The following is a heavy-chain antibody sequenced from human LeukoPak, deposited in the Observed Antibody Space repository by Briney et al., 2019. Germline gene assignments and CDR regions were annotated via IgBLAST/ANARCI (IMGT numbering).Heavy chain of an antibody. Sequence: PSETLSLTCTVSGYSISRGYSWGWIRQPPGKGLEWIGNIYHSGSTTYNPSLKSRVTISVDTSKNQFSLKLSSVTAADTAVYYCARADGDYYYGSGSLDYWGQGTLVTVSS. D-gene: IGHD3-10*01. CDR1: GYSISRGYS. CDR3: ARADGDYYYGSGSLDY. V-gene: IGHV4-38-2*02. CDR2: IYHSGST. J-gene: IGHJ4*02.